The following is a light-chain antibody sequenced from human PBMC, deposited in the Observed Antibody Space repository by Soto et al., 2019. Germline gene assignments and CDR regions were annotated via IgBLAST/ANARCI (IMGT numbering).Light chain of an antibody. V-gene: IGLV2-14*01. J-gene: IGLJ2*01. CDR1: SSDVGGYNY. CDR3: SSYTTSSTLE. Sequence: QSVLTQPASVSGSPGQSITISCTGTSSDVGGYNYVSWYQQHPGKGPKLIIYDVSNRPSGVSNRFSGSKSGNTASLTISGLQAEDEADYYCSSYTTSSTLEIGGGTQLTVL. CDR2: DVS.